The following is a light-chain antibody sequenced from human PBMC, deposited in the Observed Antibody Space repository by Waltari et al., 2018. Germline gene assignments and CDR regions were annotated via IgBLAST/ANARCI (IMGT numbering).Light chain of an antibody. CDR3: QQSYSTPGYT. Sequence: DIQMTQSPSSLSASVGDRVTITCRASQSISSYLNWYQQKPGKAPKLLIYAASSLQSGVPSRFSGSGSGTDFTLTIIRLQPEDFATYYCQQSYSTPGYTFGQGTKLEIK. CDR2: AAS. V-gene: IGKV1-39*01. CDR1: QSISSY. J-gene: IGKJ2*01.